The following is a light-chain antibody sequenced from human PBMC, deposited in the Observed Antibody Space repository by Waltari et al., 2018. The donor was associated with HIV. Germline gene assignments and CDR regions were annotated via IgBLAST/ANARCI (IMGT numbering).Light chain of an antibody. Sequence: QSALTQPASVSGSPGQSITISCTGTSSDVGGYNYVSWYHQHPGKAPKLMIYEVSNRPSGVSNRLSGSKSGNTASLTISGLQAEDEADYYCSSYTSSSVVFGGGTKLTVL. CDR3: SSYTSSSVV. CDR2: EVS. CDR1: SSDVGGYNY. V-gene: IGLV2-14*01. J-gene: IGLJ2*01.